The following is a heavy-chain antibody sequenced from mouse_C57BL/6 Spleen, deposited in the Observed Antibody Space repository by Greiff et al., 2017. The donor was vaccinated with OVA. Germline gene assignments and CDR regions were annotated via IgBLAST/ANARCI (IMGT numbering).Heavy chain of an antibody. Sequence: QVQLQQPGAELVKPGASVKVFCKASGYTFTSYWMHWVKQRPGQGLEWIGRIHPSDSDTNYNQKFKGKATLTVDKSSSAAYMQLSSLTSEDSAVYYCAIERLTTVVSYWGQGTSVTVSS. D-gene: IGHD1-1*01. J-gene: IGHJ4*01. V-gene: IGHV1-74*01. CDR1: GYTFTSYW. CDR3: AIERLTTVVSY. CDR2: IHPSDSDT.